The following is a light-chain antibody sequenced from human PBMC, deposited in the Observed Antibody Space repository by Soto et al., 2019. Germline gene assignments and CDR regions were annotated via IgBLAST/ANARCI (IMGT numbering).Light chain of an antibody. CDR2: GAS. J-gene: IGKJ2*01. CDR1: QSVRSSF. V-gene: IGKV3-20*01. Sequence: DIVVTQSPGTLSLSPGDRATLSCRASQSVRSSFLAWYQQKPGQAPRLLIYGASSRATGIPDRFSGSGSGTDFTLTISRLEPEDFAVYYCQQYGNSPYTFGQGTKLEIK. CDR3: QQYGNSPYT.